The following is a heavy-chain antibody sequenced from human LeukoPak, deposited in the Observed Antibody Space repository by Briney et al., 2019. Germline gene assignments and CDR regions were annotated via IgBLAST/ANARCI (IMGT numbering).Heavy chain of an antibody. J-gene: IGHJ4*02. CDR3: ARRSTVLTANYEY. CDR2: IYHSGST. D-gene: IGHD4-23*01. V-gene: IGHV4-59*08. Sequence: SETLSLTCTVSGVSITTYYWSWIRQPPGKGLEWIGYIYHSGSTNYNPSLKSRVTISVDTSKNEFSLKLTSVTAADTALYYCARRSTVLTANYEYWGQGTLVTVSA. CDR1: GVSITTYY.